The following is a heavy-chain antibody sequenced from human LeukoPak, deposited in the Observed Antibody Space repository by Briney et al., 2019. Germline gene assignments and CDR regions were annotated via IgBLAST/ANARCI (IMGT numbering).Heavy chain of an antibody. CDR2: INHSGST. CDR3: ARISSSWPRYNWFDP. Sequence: PSETLSLTCAVSADSISSFYWSWIRQPPGKGLEWIGEINHSGSTNYNPSLKSRVTISVDTSKNQFSLKLSSVTAADTAVCYCARISSSWPRYNWFDPWGQGTLVTVSS. D-gene: IGHD6-13*01. J-gene: IGHJ5*02. V-gene: IGHV4-34*01. CDR1: ADSISSFY.